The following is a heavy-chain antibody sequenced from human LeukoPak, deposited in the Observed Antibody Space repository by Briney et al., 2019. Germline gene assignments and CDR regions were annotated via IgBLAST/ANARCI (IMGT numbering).Heavy chain of an antibody. V-gene: IGHV4-30-4*01. CDR1: GGSISSGDYF. CDR3: ARDYGVVTPNAFDI. CDR2: IYYSGST. D-gene: IGHD4-23*01. Sequence: PSQTLSLTCTVSGGSISSGDYFWSWIRQPPGKGLEWIGYIYYSGSTYYNPSLNSRVTISVDTSKNQFSLKLSSVTAADTAVYYCARDYGVVTPNAFDIWGQGTMVTVSS. J-gene: IGHJ3*02.